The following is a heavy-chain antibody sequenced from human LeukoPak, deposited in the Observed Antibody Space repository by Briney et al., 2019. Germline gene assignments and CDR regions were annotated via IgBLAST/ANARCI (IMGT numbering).Heavy chain of an antibody. CDR1: GFTFSSYW. Sequence: PGGSLRLSCAASGFTFSSYWMSWVRQAPGKGLEWVANIKQDGSEKYYVDSVKGRFTISRDNSKNTLYLQMNSLRAEDTAVYYCAKKAIDQMHFKPYYYDSSGYYPMGYWGQGTLVTVSS. CDR2: IKQDGSEK. CDR3: AKKAIDQMHFKPYYYDSSGYYPMGY. D-gene: IGHD3-22*01. V-gene: IGHV3-7*01. J-gene: IGHJ4*02.